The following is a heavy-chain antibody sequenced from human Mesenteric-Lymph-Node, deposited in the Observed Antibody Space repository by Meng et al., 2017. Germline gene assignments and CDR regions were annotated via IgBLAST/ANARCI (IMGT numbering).Heavy chain of an antibody. J-gene: IGHJ4*02. CDR2: ISYDGSTQ. D-gene: IGHD6-19*01. CDR3: AKNQKSSGWYDYFDY. CDR1: GFTFSNSD. V-gene: IGHV3-30*18. Sequence: QVQLVESGGGVVVPGGSLRLSCAACGFTFSNSDMHWVRQAPDKGLEWVAVISYDGSTQYSTDFVKGRFTISRDNSENTLYLQMNSLRPEDTAVYYCAKNQKSSGWYDYFDYWGQGTLVTVSS.